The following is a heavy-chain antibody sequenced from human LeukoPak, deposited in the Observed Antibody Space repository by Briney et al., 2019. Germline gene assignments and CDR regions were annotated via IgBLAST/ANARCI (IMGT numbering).Heavy chain of an antibody. CDR3: ARDAFLSGSLSPIDY. CDR2: INTSGGST. D-gene: IGHD5-12*01. Sequence: ASVKVPCKASGYIFTNYYMHWVRQAPGQGLEWMGIINTSGGSTSSAQKFQGRVIMTRDTSTSTVYMELSSLRSEDTALYYCARDAFLSGSLSPIDYWGQGTLVTVSS. J-gene: IGHJ4*02. CDR1: GYIFTNYY. V-gene: IGHV1-46*01.